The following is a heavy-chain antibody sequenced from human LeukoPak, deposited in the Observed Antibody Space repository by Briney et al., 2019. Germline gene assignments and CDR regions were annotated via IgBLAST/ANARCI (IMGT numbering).Heavy chain of an antibody. CDR2: ISYDGSNK. D-gene: IGHD3-16*01. Sequence: PGGSLRLSCAASGFTFSRYGMHWVRQAPGKGLEWVAVISYDGSNKYYADSVKGRFTISRDNSNNTLFLQMDSLRLEDTALYYCVRARAGGLDYWGQGTLVTVSS. CDR1: GFTFSRYG. CDR3: VRARAGGLDY. V-gene: IGHV3-30*03. J-gene: IGHJ4*02.